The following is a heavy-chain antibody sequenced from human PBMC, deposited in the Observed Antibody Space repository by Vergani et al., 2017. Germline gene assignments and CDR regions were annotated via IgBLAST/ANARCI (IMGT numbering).Heavy chain of an antibody. J-gene: IGHJ4*02. CDR1: GFTFSSYG. CDR2: ISYDGSNK. V-gene: IGHV3-30*18. CDR3: ANNYGDYRSFSPFDY. Sequence: QVQLVESGGGVVQPGRSLRLSCAASGFTFSSYGMHWVRQAPGKGLEWVAVISYDGSNKYYADSLKGRFTISRDNSKNTLYLQMNSLRAEDTAVYYCANNYGDYRSFSPFDYWGQGTLVTVSS. D-gene: IGHD4-17*01.